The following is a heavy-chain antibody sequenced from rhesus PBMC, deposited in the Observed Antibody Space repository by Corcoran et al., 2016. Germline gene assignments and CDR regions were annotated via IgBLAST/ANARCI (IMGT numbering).Heavy chain of an antibody. CDR3: ARDEDTATGTD. Sequence: QVKLQQWGEGLVKPSETLSLTCAVYGGSISGYYYWSWIRQAPVKGLEWIVNIDGKRASNTYNPSLKIRVTISKDTSKNQVSLKLSSVTAADTAVYYCARDEDTATGTDWGQGVLVTVSS. CDR2: IDGKRASN. J-gene: IGHJ4*01. D-gene: IGHD5-12*01. V-gene: IGHV4-73*01. CDR1: GGSISGYYY.